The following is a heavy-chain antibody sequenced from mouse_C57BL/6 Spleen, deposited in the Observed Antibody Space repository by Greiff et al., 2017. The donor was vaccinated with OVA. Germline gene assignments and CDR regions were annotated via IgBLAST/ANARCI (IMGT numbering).Heavy chain of an antibody. CDR2: ITPGRGGT. J-gene: IGHJ2*01. CDR3: ARSYGNYPYYFDY. D-gene: IGHD2-1*01. CDR1: GYAFTNYL. Sequence: QVQLQQSGAELVRPGTSVKVSCKASGYAFTNYLIEWVKQRPGQGLAWIGVITPGRGGTNYNEKFKGKATLTADKSSSTTDMQLSSLTSEDSAVYFCARSYGNYPYYFDYWGQGTTLTVSS. V-gene: IGHV1-54*01.